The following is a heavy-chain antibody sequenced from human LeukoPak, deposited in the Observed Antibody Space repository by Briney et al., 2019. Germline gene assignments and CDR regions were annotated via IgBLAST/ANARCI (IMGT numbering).Heavy chain of an antibody. Sequence: SETLSLTCTVSGGSISSYSWSWIRQPPGKGLEWIGYIYHSGSTYYNPSLKSRVTISVDRSKNQFSLKLSSVTAADTAVYYCARGSYAFFDYWGQGTLVTVSS. CDR1: GGSISSYS. J-gene: IGHJ4*02. CDR2: IYHSGST. V-gene: IGHV4-30-2*01. CDR3: ARGSYAFFDY. D-gene: IGHD1-26*01.